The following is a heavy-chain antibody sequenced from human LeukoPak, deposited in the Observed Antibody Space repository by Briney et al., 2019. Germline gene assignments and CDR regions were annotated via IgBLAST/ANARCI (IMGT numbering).Heavy chain of an antibody. CDR3: ARQAGGATQAFDI. CDR2: IYHSGST. CDR1: GGSMSSSNW. Sequence: SETLSLTCAVSGGSMSSSNWWSWVRQPPGKGLEWIGEIYHSGSTNYNPSLKSRVTISVDTSKNQFSLKLSSVTAADTAVYYCARQAGGATQAFDIWGQGTMVTVSS. D-gene: IGHD1-26*01. V-gene: IGHV4-4*02. J-gene: IGHJ3*02.